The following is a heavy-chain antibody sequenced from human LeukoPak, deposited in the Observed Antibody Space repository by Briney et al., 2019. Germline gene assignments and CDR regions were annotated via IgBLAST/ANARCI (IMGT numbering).Heavy chain of an antibody. CDR2: IWYDGSNK. CDR1: GFTFSSYG. Sequence: GGSLRLFCAASGFTFSSYGMHWVRQAPGKGLEWVAVIWYDGSNKYYADSVKGRFTISRDNSKNTLYLQMNSLRAEDTAVYYCAGLTGYGAFDIRGQGTMVTVSS. V-gene: IGHV3-33*01. D-gene: IGHD1-20*01. CDR3: AGLTGYGAFDI. J-gene: IGHJ3*02.